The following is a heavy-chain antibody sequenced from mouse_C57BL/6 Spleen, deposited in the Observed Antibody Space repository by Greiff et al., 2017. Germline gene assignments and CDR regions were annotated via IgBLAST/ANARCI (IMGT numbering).Heavy chain of an antibody. D-gene: IGHD2-1*01. CDR2: INPSSGGT. J-gene: IGHJ4*01. V-gene: IGHV1-42*01. CDR3: ARSTGQYAKEY. Sequence: VQLQQSGPELVTPWASVTISCKASGYSFTGYYMNWVNQSPEKSLEWIGEINPSSGGTTYNQKFKAKATWNVDKTTRTAYMQLKSQTSEAAAVYYGARSTGQYAKEYWGQGASVTVST. CDR1: GYSFTGYY.